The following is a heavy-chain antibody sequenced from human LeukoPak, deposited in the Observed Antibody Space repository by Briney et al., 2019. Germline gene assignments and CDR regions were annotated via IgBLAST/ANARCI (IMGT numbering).Heavy chain of an antibody. Sequence: GSLRLSCAASGFTFSSYEMNWVRQAPGKGLEWVSYISSSGSTIYYADSVKGRFTISRDNAKNSLYLQMNSLRAEDTAVYYCARDLTMIVVVPVGYWGQGTLVTVSS. CDR2: ISSSGSTI. J-gene: IGHJ4*02. V-gene: IGHV3-48*03. CDR1: GFTFSSYE. CDR3: ARDLTMIVVVPVGY. D-gene: IGHD3-22*01.